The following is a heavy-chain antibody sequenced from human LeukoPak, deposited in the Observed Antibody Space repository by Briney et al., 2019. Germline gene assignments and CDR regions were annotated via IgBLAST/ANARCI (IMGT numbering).Heavy chain of an antibody. CDR1: GYTFTSYG. Sequence: ASVKVSCKASGYTFTSYGISWVRQAPGQGLEWMGWISAYNGETNYAQKLQDRVTMTTDTSTSRAYLQLRSLRSDDTAVYYCASGPIKISAIYYYIDVWGKGTTVTISS. D-gene: IGHD3-9*01. CDR2: ISAYNGET. V-gene: IGHV1-18*01. J-gene: IGHJ6*03. CDR3: ASGPIKISAIYYYIDV.